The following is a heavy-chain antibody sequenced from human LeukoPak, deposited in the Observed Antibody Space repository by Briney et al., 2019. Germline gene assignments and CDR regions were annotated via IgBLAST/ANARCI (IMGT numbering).Heavy chain of an antibody. CDR2: INHSGSR. CDR1: SGSFSGYY. V-gene: IGHV4-34*01. D-gene: IGHD2-8*01. Sequence: SETLSLTCAVYSGSFSGYYWNWLRQPPGKGLEWIGEINHSGSRNYNPSLKSRVTISVDTSKNQFSLKLRSVTAADTAVYYCARVRGYCTNGVCQHFDLWGQETLVTVSS. J-gene: IGHJ4*02. CDR3: ARVRGYCTNGVCQHFDL.